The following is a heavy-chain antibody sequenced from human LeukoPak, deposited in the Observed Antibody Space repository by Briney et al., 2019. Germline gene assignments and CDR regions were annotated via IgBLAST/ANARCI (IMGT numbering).Heavy chain of an antibody. CDR1: GGSISSGGYY. Sequence: SQTLSLTCTVSGGSISSGGYYWSWIRQHPGKGLEWIGYIYYSGSTYYNPPLRSRITISVDTSKNQFSLKLSSVTAADTAVYYCAREQLPDYGMDVWGQGTTVTVSS. CDR3: AREQLPDYGMDV. V-gene: IGHV4-31*03. J-gene: IGHJ6*02. CDR2: IYYSGST. D-gene: IGHD2-2*01.